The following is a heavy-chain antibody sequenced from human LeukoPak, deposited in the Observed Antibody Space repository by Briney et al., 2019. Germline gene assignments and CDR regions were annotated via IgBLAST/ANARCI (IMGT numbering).Heavy chain of an antibody. CDR1: GGSITSTNW. CDR2: VSLSGLT. V-gene: IGHV4-4*02. CDR3: SRENGAFSPFGY. Sequence: PSETLSLTCGVSGGSITSTNWWSWVRQPPGQGLEWIGEVSLSGLTNYNPSLSSRVIMALDTSKNHLSLNLTSLTAADTAVYYCSRENGAFSPFGYWGQGTLVTVPS. D-gene: IGHD2-8*01. J-gene: IGHJ4*02.